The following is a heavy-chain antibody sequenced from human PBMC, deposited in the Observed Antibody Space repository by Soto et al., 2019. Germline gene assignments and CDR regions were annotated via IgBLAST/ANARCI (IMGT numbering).Heavy chain of an antibody. CDR3: ARGVDRQWADY. V-gene: IGHV4-59*01. Sequence: SETLSLTCTVSGGSINAYFWTWIRQAPGKGLEWIGFVYYSGNTNYNPSLKSRVSISLHTSKNQFSLKLSSVTAADTAVYYCARGVDRQWADYWGQGTLVTVSS. CDR2: VYYSGNT. CDR1: GGSINAYF. J-gene: IGHJ4*02. D-gene: IGHD6-19*01.